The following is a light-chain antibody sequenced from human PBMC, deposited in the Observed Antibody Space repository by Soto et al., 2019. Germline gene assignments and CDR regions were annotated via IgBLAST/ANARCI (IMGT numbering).Light chain of an antibody. J-gene: IGLJ2*01. CDR2: EVS. Sequence: QSVLTQPASVSGSPGQSITISCTGTSSDVGAYDLVSWYQHHPGKVPKLIIYEVSNRPSGVSNRFSGSKSGNTASLTISGLQAEDEADYYCSSYTSSSTHVVFGGGTKVTVL. CDR3: SSYTSSSTHVV. V-gene: IGLV2-14*02. CDR1: SSDVGAYDL.